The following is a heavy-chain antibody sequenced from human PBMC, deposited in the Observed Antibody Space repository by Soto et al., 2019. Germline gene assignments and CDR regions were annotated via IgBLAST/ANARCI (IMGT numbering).Heavy chain of an antibody. Sequence: GGLLPPCSASGFTFSSFWMDGVRQPPGKGLEWVANISPDGSEKHYVDSVKGRFTISRDNARNSLYLRMRSLTAEDSALYYCSRSLNSWGQGARVTVSS. J-gene: IGHJ4*02. CDR1: GFTFSSFW. CDR3: SRSLNS. V-gene: IGHV3-7*01. CDR2: ISPDGSEK.